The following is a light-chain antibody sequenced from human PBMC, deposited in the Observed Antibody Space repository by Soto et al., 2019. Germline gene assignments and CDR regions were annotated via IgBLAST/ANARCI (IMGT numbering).Light chain of an antibody. CDR3: AAWDDSLNGVL. V-gene: IGLV1-44*01. Sequence: QSVLTQPPSASGTPGQRVTISCSGSSSNIGSNTVNWYQQLPGTAPKLLLYSNNQRPSGVPDRFSGSKSGTSASLAISGPQSEDEADYYCAAWDDSLNGVLFGGGTKVTVL. J-gene: IGLJ2*01. CDR2: SNN. CDR1: SSNIGSNT.